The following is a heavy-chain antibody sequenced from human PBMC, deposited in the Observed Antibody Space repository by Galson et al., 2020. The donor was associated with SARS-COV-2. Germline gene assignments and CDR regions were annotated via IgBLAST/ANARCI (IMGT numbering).Heavy chain of an antibody. D-gene: IGHD3-3*01. CDR1: GFSVSTKF. Sequence: GGFLRLSCAASGFSVSTKFVSWVRQAPGKGLEWVSVIYRGGDTYYADSVKDRFTISRDISKNTVYLQMNTLRAEDTAVYYCAREGTYFDFWGDQYIGNWFDPWGQGTLVPVSS. J-gene: IGHJ5*02. CDR3: AREGTYFDFWGDQYIGNWFDP. V-gene: IGHV3-66*01. CDR2: IYRGGDT.